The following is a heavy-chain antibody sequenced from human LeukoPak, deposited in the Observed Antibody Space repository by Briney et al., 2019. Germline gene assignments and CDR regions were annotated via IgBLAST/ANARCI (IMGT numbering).Heavy chain of an antibody. D-gene: IGHD3-10*01. CDR3: ARAFTMVRGVIPYFDY. CDR2: IGTAGDT. V-gene: IGHV3-13*01. J-gene: IGHJ4*02. Sequence: TGGSLRLSCAASGFTFSSYDMHWVRHATGKGLEWVSAIGTAGDTYYPGSVKGRFTISRENAKNSLYLQMNSLRAGDTAVYYCARAFTMVRGVIPYFDYWGQGTLVTVSS. CDR1: GFTFSSYD.